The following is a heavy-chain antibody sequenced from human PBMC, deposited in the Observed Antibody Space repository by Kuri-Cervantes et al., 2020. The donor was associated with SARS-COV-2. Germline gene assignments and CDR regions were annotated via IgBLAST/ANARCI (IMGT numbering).Heavy chain of an antibody. V-gene: IGHV1-8*03. CDR1: GRTFSNYA. Sequence: ASVKVSCKASGRTFSNYAFSWVRQAPGQGLEWMGWMNLNNDKTGYAPKFQDRVTITRSTSISTAYMELSSLRSEDTAVYYCARVGYDFWSGPNWFDPWGQGTLVTVSS. D-gene: IGHD3-3*01. CDR3: ARVGYDFWSGPNWFDP. J-gene: IGHJ5*02. CDR2: MNLNNDKT.